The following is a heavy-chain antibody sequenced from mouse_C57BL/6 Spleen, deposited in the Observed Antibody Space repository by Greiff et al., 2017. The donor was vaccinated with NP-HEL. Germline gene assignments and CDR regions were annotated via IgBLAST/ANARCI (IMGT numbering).Heavy chain of an antibody. J-gene: IGHJ4*01. V-gene: IGHV1-61*01. CDR2: IYPSDSET. CDR3: ARDYYGNYGGAMDY. Sequence: QVQLQQPGAELVRPGSSVKLSCKASGYTFTSYWMDWVKQRPGQGLEWIGNIYPSDSETHYNQKFKDKATLTVDKSSSTAYMQLSSLTSEYSAVYYCARDYYGNYGGAMDYWGQGTSVTVSS. CDR1: GYTFTSYW. D-gene: IGHD2-1*01.